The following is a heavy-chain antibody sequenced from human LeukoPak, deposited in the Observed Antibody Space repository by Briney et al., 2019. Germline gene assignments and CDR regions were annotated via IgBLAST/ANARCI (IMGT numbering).Heavy chain of an antibody. CDR3: ARGPLLGGFDY. CDR1: GGSFSGYY. D-gene: IGHD2/OR15-2a*01. V-gene: IGHV4-34*01. Sequence: SETLSLTCAVYGGSFSGYYWSWIRQPPGKGLEWIGEINHSGSTNYNPSLKSRVTISLDTSKNQFPLKLTSVTAADTAVYYCARGPLLGGFDYWGQGTLVTVSS. CDR2: INHSGST. J-gene: IGHJ4*02.